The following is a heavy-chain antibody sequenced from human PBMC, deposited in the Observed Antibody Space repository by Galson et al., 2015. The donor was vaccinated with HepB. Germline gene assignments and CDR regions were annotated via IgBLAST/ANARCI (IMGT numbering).Heavy chain of an antibody. J-gene: IGHJ4*02. D-gene: IGHD3-22*01. CDR2: INPNSGGT. CDR3: ARPLYYYDSSGDFDY. V-gene: IGHV1-2*06. Sequence: SVKVSCQATGHTLTSSYMLWLRQAPGQGLEWMGRINPNSGGTNYAQKFQGRVTMTRDTSNSTAYMELSRLRSDDTAVYYCARPLYYYDSSGDFDYWGQGTLVTVSS. CDR1: GHTLTSSY.